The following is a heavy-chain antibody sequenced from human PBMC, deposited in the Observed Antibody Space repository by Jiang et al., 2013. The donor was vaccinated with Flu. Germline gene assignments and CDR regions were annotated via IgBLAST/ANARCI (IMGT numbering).Heavy chain of an antibody. CDR2: IWYDGSNK. CDR1: GITFSSYG. J-gene: IGHJ5*02. V-gene: IGHV3-33*08. CDR3: ARDRVLQRPNWFDP. Sequence: QLVESGGGLVQRGGSLRLSCAASGITFSSYGMHWVRQAPGKGLDWVAVIWYDGSNKYYADSAKGRFTISRDNSKNTLYLQMNSLRAEDTAVYYCARDRVLQRPNWFDPWGQGTLVTVSS. D-gene: IGHD4-11*01.